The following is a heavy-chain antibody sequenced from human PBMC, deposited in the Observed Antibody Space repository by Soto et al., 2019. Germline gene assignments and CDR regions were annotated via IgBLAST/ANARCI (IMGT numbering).Heavy chain of an antibody. CDR1: GFTFSSYW. D-gene: IGHD6-6*01. V-gene: IGHV3-7*01. Sequence: EVQLVESGGSLVQPGGSLRLSCAASGFTFSSYWMSWVRQAPGKGLEWVANIKQDGSEKYYVDSVKGRFTISRDNAKNSLYLQMNGLRAEDTAVYYCARDIPSTLQYRSDYFDDWGQGTVVSVSS. CDR3: ARDIPSTLQYRSDYFDD. J-gene: IGHJ4*02. CDR2: IKQDGSEK.